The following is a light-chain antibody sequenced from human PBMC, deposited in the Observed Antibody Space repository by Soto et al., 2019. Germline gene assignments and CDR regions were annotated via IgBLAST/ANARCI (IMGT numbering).Light chain of an antibody. CDR2: ETS. V-gene: IGKV3-20*01. CDR1: QSVRDSH. J-gene: IGKJ1*01. CDR3: QQYGSSPGT. Sequence: EVVMTHSPGAVSVSPCERATLSCSASQSVRDSHLAWYQQKPGQAPSLLIYETSSRATGIPDRFRGSGSGTEFALTITRVEPEDVAMYFCQQYGSSPGTFGQGTKVDIK.